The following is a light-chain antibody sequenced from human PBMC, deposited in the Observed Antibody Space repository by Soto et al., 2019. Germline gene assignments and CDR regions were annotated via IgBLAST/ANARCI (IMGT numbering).Light chain of an antibody. J-gene: IGLJ1*01. V-gene: IGLV2-14*01. CDR1: SSDVGGYDF. CDR2: EVR. Sequence: QSALTQPASVSGSPGQSITISCTGTSSDVGGYDFVSWYQHNPGKAPKLIIYEVRTRPSGVSDRFSGSKSGNTASLTISGLQAEDEADYYCSSYTSDWGVFGTGTKLTVL. CDR3: SSYTSDWGV.